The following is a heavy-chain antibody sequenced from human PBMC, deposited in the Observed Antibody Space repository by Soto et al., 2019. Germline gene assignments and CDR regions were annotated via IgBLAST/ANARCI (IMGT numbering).Heavy chain of an antibody. CDR1: GGTFSSYA. D-gene: IGHD6-13*01. J-gene: IGHJ5*02. Sequence: QVQLVQSGAEVQKPGSSVKVSCKASGGTFSSYAVSWVRQAPGQGLEWMGGIIPIFGTANYAQKFQGRVTITADESTSTAYMELSSLRSEDMVVYYCARGAAAAGNWFDPWGQGTLVTVSS. CDR3: ARGAAAAGNWFDP. V-gene: IGHV1-69*01. CDR2: IIPIFGTA.